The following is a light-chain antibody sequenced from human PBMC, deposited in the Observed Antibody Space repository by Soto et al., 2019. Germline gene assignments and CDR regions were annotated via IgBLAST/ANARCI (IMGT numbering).Light chain of an antibody. Sequence: QSALTQPPSVSGSPGQSVTISCTGTSTDFVSYNRVSWYQQPPGTAPKLMIYEVSKRPSGVPDRFPGSKSGNTASLTISGLQAADEADYYCSLYTSENAYVFGTGTKLTVL. CDR1: STDFVSYNR. J-gene: IGLJ1*01. V-gene: IGLV2-18*01. CDR3: SLYTSENAYV. CDR2: EVS.